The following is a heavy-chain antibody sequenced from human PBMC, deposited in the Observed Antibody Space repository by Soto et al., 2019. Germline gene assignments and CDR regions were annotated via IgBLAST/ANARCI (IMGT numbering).Heavy chain of an antibody. Sequence: QVQLVDSGGGGVQPGRSLRLSCAASGFPFSSYAIHWVRQAPGKGLEWVAFISYDGSNTYYADSVRGRFSVSRDNSNNTLDLQMNSLRAEDTAVYYCARSRGGDGYNPLDYWGQGTLVTVSS. CDR3: ARSRGGDGYNPLDY. CDR2: ISYDGSNT. J-gene: IGHJ4*02. CDR1: GFPFSSYA. D-gene: IGHD2-21*01. V-gene: IGHV3-30-3*01.